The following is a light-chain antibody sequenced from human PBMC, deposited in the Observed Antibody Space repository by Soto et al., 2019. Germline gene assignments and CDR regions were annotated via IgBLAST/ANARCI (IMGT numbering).Light chain of an antibody. CDR3: QQGGNWPPEVT. V-gene: IGKV3-11*01. CDR2: DAS. CDR1: QSVSSS. Sequence: EIVLTQSPDTLSLSPGERATLSCRASQSVSSSLAWYQQKPGQAPRLLIYDASNRATGIPARFRGSGSGTDFTLNISSLEPEDFSVYYCQQGGNWPPEVTFGPGTKVDIK. J-gene: IGKJ3*01.